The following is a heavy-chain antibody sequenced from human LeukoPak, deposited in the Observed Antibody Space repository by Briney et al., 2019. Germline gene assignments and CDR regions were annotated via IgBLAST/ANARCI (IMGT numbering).Heavy chain of an antibody. V-gene: IGHV3-30*04. D-gene: IGHD6-19*01. CDR1: GFTFSSYA. J-gene: IGHJ4*02. Sequence: GGSLRLSCAASGFTFSSYAMHWVRQAPGKGLEWVAVISYDGSNKYYADSVKGRFTISRDNSKDTLYLQMNSLRAEDTAVYYCARDNAPYSSGWYGLAYDYWGQGTLVTVSS. CDR3: ARDNAPYSSGWYGLAYDY. CDR2: ISYDGSNK.